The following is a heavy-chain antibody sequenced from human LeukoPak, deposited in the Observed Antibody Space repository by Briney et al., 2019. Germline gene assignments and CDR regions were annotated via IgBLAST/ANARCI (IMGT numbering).Heavy chain of an antibody. D-gene: IGHD2-15*01. CDR2: INPNSGGT. Sequence: ASVKVSCKASGYTFTGYYMHWVRQAPGQGLEWMGWINPNSGGTNYAQKFQGRVTMTRDTSISTAYMELSRLRSDDTAVYYCARVPSFKLGYCSGGSCYPFDYWGQGTLVTVSS. CDR1: GYTFTGYY. V-gene: IGHV1-2*02. CDR3: ARVPSFKLGYCSGGSCYPFDY. J-gene: IGHJ4*02.